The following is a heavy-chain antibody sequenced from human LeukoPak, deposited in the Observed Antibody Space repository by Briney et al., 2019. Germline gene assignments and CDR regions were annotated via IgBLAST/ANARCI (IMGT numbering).Heavy chain of an antibody. V-gene: IGHV3-15*07. CDR2: IKSKTDGGTT. D-gene: IGHD2-21*02. Sequence: PGGSLRLSCAASGFTFSNAWMNWVRQAPGKGLEWVSRIKSKTDGGTTDYAAPVKGRFTISRDDSKNTLYLQMNSLKTEDTAVYYCTTVVVTATNYFDYWGQGTLVTVSS. CDR3: TTVVVTATNYFDY. CDR1: GFTFSNAW. J-gene: IGHJ4*02.